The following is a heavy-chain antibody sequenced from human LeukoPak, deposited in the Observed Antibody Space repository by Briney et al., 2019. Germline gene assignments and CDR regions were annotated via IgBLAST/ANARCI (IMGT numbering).Heavy chain of an antibody. CDR2: IYYSGST. D-gene: IGHD3-3*01. CDR3: ASINYDFWSGYYTRWFDP. Sequence: SETLSLTCTVSGGSISSSSYYWGWIRQPPGKGLEWIGSIYYSGSTYYNPSLKSRVTISVDTSKNQFSLKLSSVTAADTAVYYCASINYDFWSGYYTRWFDPWGQGTLVTVSS. V-gene: IGHV4-39*01. J-gene: IGHJ5*02. CDR1: GGSISSSSYY.